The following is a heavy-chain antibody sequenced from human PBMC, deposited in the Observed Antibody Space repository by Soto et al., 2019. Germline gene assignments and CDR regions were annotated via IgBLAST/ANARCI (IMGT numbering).Heavy chain of an antibody. V-gene: IGHV3-53*01. CDR2: IYSGGTT. D-gene: IGHD3-22*01. CDR1: AFTVSSNY. CDR3: ARGYSSGHGFDS. Sequence: GGSLRLSCAASAFTVSSNYMSWVRQAPGKGLEWVSVIYSGGTTYYADSVKGRFTISRDNSKNTLYLQMNSLRAEDTAMYYCARGYSSGHGFDSWGRGALVTVSS. J-gene: IGHJ4*02.